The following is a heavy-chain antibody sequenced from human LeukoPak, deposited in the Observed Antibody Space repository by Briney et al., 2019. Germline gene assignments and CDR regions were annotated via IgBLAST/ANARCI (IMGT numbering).Heavy chain of an antibody. V-gene: IGHV3-23*01. J-gene: IGHJ5*01. CDR2: ISGSGSSI. CDR1: GFTFSSYA. D-gene: IGHD5-24*01. CDR3: AKGESITSAWFDS. Sequence: PGGSLRLSCAASGFTFSSYALKWGCQAPGKGLEWGSGISGSGSSIYYAASVKGRFTISRDNSKNTLYLQINSLRGEDTAVYYCAKGESITSAWFDSWGQGTLVTVSS.